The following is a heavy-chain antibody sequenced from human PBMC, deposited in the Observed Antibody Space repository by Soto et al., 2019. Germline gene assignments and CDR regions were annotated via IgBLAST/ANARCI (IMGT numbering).Heavy chain of an antibody. CDR1: GFNFGSFA. V-gene: IGHV3-23*01. CDR3: EKTTRPPTPEP. J-gene: IGHJ5*02. Sequence: GGSLRLSCAASGFNFGSFAMTWVRQAPGKGLQWVSAISGDGAATYYGDSVKGRFTISRDNSNNTLYLQMNSLTVDDTAIYFCEKTTRPPTPEPGGQGALLT. D-gene: IGHD6-6*01. CDR2: ISGDGAAT.